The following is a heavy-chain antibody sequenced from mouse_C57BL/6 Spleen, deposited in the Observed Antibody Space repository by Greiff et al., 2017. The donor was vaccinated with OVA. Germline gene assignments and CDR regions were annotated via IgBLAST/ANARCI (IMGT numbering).Heavy chain of an antibody. J-gene: IGHJ1*03. V-gene: IGHV3-6*01. CDR2: ISYDGSN. Sequence: EVQLQQSGPGLVKPSQSLSLTCSVTGYSITSGYYWNWIRQFPGNKLEWMGYISYDGSNNYNPSLKNRISITRDTSKNQFFLKLNSVTTEDTATYYCARGTTVHFDVWGTGTTVTVSS. D-gene: IGHD1-1*01. CDR1: GYSITSGYY. CDR3: ARGTTVHFDV.